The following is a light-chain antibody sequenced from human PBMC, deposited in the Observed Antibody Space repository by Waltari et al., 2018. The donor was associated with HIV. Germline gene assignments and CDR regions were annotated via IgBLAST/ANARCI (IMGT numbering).Light chain of an antibody. CDR1: NSNIRNHF. Sequence: QSVLTQPPSASRSPGQTVLLSCSGTNSNIRNHFVSWFPQVPGRAPKLVIYRNDQRPSGVPDRFSAAKSGSSASLAITGLQSDDEAAYYCASWDDKLSHWVFGGGTKLTV. CDR3: ASWDDKLSHWV. V-gene: IGLV1-47*01. J-gene: IGLJ3*02. CDR2: RND.